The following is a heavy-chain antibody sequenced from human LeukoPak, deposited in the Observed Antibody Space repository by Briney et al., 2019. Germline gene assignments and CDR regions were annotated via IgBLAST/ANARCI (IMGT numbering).Heavy chain of an antibody. D-gene: IGHD3-10*01. J-gene: IGHJ3*02. CDR3: ARSPEALLWFGDPMGGAFDI. CDR2: ISSSGSTI. V-gene: IGHV3-48*03. Sequence: PGGSLRLSCAASGFTFSSYEMNWVRQAPGKGLEWVSYISSSGSTIYYADSVKGRFTISRENAKNSLYLQMNSLRAEDTALYYCARSPEALLWFGDPMGGAFDIWGRGTMVTVSS. CDR1: GFTFSSYE.